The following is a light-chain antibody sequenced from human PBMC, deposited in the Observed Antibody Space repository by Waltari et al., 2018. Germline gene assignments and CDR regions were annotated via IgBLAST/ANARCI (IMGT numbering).Light chain of an antibody. CDR1: HLGDKY. CDR3: QAWDSSTVA. V-gene: IGLV3-1*01. CDR2: QDS. J-gene: IGLJ2*01. Sequence: SYELTQPPSVSVSPGQTASITCSGDHLGDKYACWYQQKPGQSPVLVIYQDSKRPSGIPERFSGSNSGNTATLTISGTQAMDEADYYCQAWDSSTVAFGGGTKLTVL.